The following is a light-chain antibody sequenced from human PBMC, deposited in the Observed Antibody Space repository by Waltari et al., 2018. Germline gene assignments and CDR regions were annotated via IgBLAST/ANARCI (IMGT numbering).Light chain of an antibody. CDR1: RSNIGSNY. J-gene: IGLJ2*01. CDR2: FTN. Sequence: QSVLTQTPSASGAPGQSVTISCSGSRSNIGSNYVYWYQQFPGTAPKLLIYFTNQRPSGVPDRFSGSKSGTSASLAITGLRSEDEADYYCATWDNSLSSVLFGGGTRLTVL. V-gene: IGLV1-47*02. CDR3: ATWDNSLSSVL.